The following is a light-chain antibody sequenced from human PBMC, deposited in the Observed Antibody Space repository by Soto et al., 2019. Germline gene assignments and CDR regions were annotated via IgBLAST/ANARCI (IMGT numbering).Light chain of an antibody. J-gene: IGLJ1*01. CDR1: TSNILRNY. V-gene: IGLV1-47*01. CDR3: ASWDESLSGYV. CDR2: MND. Sequence: QSVLTQPPSASGNPGQRLTISCSGSTSNILRNYVYWYRQLPGTAPRLLISMNDQRPSGVPDRFSGSKSGTSASLAISGLRSEDEADYYCASWDESLSGYVFGTGTKV.